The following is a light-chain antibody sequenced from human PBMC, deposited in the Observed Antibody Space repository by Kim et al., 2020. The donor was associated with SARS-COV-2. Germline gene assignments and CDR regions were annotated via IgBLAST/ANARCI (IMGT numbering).Light chain of an antibody. Sequence: DIQMTQSPSSLSASVGDRVTITCRASQSISTYLNWYQQKPGKAPKLLMSAASSLQSGVPSRLSGNGSGTDFTLTISSLQPEDFATYYCQQTYTTLKTFGQGTKVDIK. CDR2: AAS. V-gene: IGKV1-39*01. J-gene: IGKJ1*01. CDR3: QQTYTTLKT. CDR1: QSISTY.